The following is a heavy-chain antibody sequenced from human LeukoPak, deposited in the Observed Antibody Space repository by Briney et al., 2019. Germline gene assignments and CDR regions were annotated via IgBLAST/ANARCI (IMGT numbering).Heavy chain of an antibody. CDR2: ISGSSGRT. CDR1: GFTFSNYA. D-gene: IGHD3-3*01. CDR3: AVSGYYTGDY. V-gene: IGHV3-23*01. J-gene: IGHJ4*02. Sequence: PGGSLRLSCAASGFTFSNYAMNWVRQAPGKGLEWVSAISGSSGRTYYADSVKGRFTISRDNSKNTLYLQMNSLRAEDTAVYYCAVSGYYTGDYWGQGTLVTVSS.